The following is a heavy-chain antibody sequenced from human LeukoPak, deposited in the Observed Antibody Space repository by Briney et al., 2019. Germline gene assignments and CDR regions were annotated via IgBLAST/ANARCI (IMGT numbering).Heavy chain of an antibody. D-gene: IGHD6-19*01. CDR3: ARLPRGRDGSGWYALNTQKQRYFDY. Sequence: SETLSLTCAVYGGSFSGYYWSWIRQPPGKGLEWIGEINHSGSTNYNPSLKSRVTISVDTPKNQFSLKLSSVTAADTAVYYCARLPRGRDGSGWYALNTQKQRYFDYWGQGTLVTVSS. V-gene: IGHV4-34*01. CDR1: GGSFSGYY. J-gene: IGHJ4*02. CDR2: INHSGST.